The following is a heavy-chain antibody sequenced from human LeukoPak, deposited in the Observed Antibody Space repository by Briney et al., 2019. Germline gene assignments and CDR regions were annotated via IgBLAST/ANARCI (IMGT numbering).Heavy chain of an antibody. CDR2: IHYSGIT. Sequence: SETLSLTCSVSGGSISTAYWSWIRQPPGKGLEWIGNIHYSGITNYNSSLKSRVTISVDTSKNQFSLKLSSVTAADTAVYYCASSAYYYDSSGYPTSYYFDYWGQGTLVTVSS. J-gene: IGHJ4*02. CDR3: ASSAYYYDSSGYPTSYYFDY. CDR1: GGSISTAY. V-gene: IGHV4-59*01. D-gene: IGHD3-22*01.